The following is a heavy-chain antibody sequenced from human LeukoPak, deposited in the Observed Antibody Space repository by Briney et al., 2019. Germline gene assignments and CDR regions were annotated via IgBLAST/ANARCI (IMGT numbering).Heavy chain of an antibody. Sequence: GGALRVSCAASGVTFSRYVMHRGRQAPGKAREWVAFIRAHGGDKYCADSVKGRFTISRDNSKNTLSLQMTSLRNEDTAVYYCVRDRDWAFDYWGQGTLVTVSS. CDR1: GVTFSRYV. J-gene: IGHJ4*02. D-gene: IGHD3-9*01. V-gene: IGHV3-30*02. CDR2: IRAHGGDK. CDR3: VRDRDWAFDY.